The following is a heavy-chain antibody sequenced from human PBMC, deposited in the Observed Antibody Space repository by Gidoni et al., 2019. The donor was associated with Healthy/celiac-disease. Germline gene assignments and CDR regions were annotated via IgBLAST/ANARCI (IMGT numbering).Heavy chain of an antibody. CDR2: INHSGST. Sequence: VQLQQWGAGLLKPSETLSLTCAVYGGSFSGYYWSWIRQPPGKGLEWIGEINHSGSTNYNPSLKSRVTISVDTSKNQFSLKLSSVTAADTAVYYCARGDYSSGWYTLDYWGQGTLVTVSS. D-gene: IGHD6-19*01. CDR1: GGSFSGYY. V-gene: IGHV4-34*01. CDR3: ARGDYSSGWYTLDY. J-gene: IGHJ4*02.